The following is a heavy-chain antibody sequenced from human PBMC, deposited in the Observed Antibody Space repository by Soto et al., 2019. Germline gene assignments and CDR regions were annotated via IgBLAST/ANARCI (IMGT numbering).Heavy chain of an antibody. V-gene: IGHV3-23*01. CDR2: ISGSGDST. J-gene: IGHJ4*02. Sequence: GGSLRLSCTASGFTFSSYAMSWVRQAPGKGLEWVSAISGSGDSTYYADSVKGRFTISRDNSRNTLYLQMNSLGAEDTAIYYCAKSTLVVVVIHEFDYWGQGASVTVYS. CDR3: AKSTLVVVVIHEFDY. CDR1: GFTFSSYA. D-gene: IGHD3-22*01.